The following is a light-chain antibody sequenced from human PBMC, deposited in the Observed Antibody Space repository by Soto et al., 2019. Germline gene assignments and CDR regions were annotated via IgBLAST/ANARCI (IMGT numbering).Light chain of an antibody. J-gene: IGKJ2*01. CDR1: QSVLYSSNNKNY. V-gene: IGKV4-1*01. CDR2: LAS. CDR3: QQYESTPPT. Sequence: DIVRTQSPDSLAVSLGERATINCKSRQSVLYSSNNKNYLAWYQQRPGQPPKLLIHLASPRESGVPDRFSGSGAGTDFTLTITSLQAEDVAVYYCQQYESTPPTLGQGTKLEI.